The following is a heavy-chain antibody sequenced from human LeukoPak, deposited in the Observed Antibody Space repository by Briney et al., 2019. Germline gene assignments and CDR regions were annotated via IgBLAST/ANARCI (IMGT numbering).Heavy chain of an antibody. D-gene: IGHD3-10*01. CDR2: IYYSGST. J-gene: IGHJ4*02. CDR1: GGSTSSYY. V-gene: IGHV4-59*01. CDR3: ARGAPRVLDY. Sequence: SETLSLTCTVSGGSTSSYYWSWIRQPPGKGLEWIGYIYYSGSTNYNPSLKSRVTISVDTSKNQFSLKLSSVTAADTAVYYCARGAPRVLDYWGQGTLVTVSS.